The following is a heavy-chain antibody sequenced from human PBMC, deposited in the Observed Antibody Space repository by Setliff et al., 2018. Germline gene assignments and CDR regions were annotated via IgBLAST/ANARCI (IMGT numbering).Heavy chain of an antibody. J-gene: IGHJ1*01. CDR1: GYSFTTYW. CDR3: ARRAVTAEYFQH. D-gene: IGHD4-17*01. V-gene: IGHV5-51*01. Sequence: PGESLKISCKGSGYSFTTYWIGWVRQMPGKGLEWMGIIYPGDSDTRYSPSFQGQVTISADKSISTAYLQLSSLKASDTAIYYCARRAVTAEYFQHWGNGTLVTVSS. CDR2: IYPGDSDT.